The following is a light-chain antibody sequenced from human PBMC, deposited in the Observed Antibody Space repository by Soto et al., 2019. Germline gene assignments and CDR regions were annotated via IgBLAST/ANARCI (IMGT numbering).Light chain of an antibody. CDR1: QSIDID. V-gene: IGKV3-15*01. CDR3: HQYNNWPPS. J-gene: IGKJ4*01. Sequence: EIVVTTSPATLSATTCEGATLSFSASQSIDIDLAWYQQKPGQAPRLLIFGAATRTTGVPARFSGSGSGTEFTLTISSLEPEDFAVYYCHQYNNWPPSFGGGTKVDIK. CDR2: GAA.